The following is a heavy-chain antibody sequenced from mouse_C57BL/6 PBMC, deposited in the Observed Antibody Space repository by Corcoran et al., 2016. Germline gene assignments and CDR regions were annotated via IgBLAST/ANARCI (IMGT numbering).Heavy chain of an antibody. D-gene: IGHD2-1*01. CDR2: INPYNGGT. Sequence: EVQLQQSGPVLVKPGASVKMSCKASGYTFTDYYMNWVKQSHGKSLEWIGVINPYNGGTSYNQKFTGKATLTVDKSSSTAYMELNSLTSEDSAVYYGARSGNLFDYWGQGTTLTVSS. J-gene: IGHJ2*01. V-gene: IGHV1-19*01. CDR1: GYTFTDYY. CDR3: ARSGNLFDY.